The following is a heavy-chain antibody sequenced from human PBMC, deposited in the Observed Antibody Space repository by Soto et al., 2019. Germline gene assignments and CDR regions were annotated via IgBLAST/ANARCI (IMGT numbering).Heavy chain of an antibody. J-gene: IGHJ6*02. D-gene: IGHD5-18*01. V-gene: IGHV1-46*01. CDR1: GYTFTSYY. Sequence: QVQLVQSGAEVKKPGASVKVSCKASGYTFTSYYMHWVRQAPGQGLEWMGIINPSGGSTSYAQKFQGGATMTRDTSTSTVYMELSSLRSEDTAVYYCARCVDTAMVSSYGMDVWGQGTTVTVSS. CDR3: ARCVDTAMVSSYGMDV. CDR2: INPSGGST.